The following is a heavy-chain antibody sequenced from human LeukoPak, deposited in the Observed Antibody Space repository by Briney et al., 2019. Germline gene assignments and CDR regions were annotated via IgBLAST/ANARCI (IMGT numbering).Heavy chain of an antibody. J-gene: IGHJ6*02. CDR1: GFTFRSYA. CDR2: IQCEGGSK. CDR3: AKGLTVTMWGQGMDG. V-gene: IGHV3-23*01. Sequence: PGGSVSLLCAVCGFTFRSYAVMGVRQARGRGLEWVSSIQCEGGSKKSADSVRGRFTVYRYNYKNTLYLQMKSLTAEDTAVYYCAKGLTVTMWGQGMDGWGQGTTVTVSS. D-gene: IGHD4-11*01.